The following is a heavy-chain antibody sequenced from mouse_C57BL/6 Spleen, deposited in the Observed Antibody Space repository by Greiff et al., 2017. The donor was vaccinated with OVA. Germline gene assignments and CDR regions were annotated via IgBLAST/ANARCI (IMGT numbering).Heavy chain of an antibody. CDR1: GYTFTSYW. Sequence: QVQLQQPGTELVKPGASVKLSCKASGYTFTSYWMHRVKQRPGQGLEWIGNINPSNGGTNYNEKFKSKATLTVDKSSSTAYMQLSSLTSEDSAVYYCARCDYDTAAWFAYWGQGTLVTVSA. CDR3: ARCDYDTAAWFAY. CDR2: INPSNGGT. V-gene: IGHV1-53*01. J-gene: IGHJ3*01. D-gene: IGHD2-4*01.